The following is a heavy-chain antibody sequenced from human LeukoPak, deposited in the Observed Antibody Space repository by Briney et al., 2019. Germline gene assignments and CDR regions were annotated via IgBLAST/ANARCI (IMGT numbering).Heavy chain of an antibody. CDR1: GYTFTGYY. CDR3: ARDQSDSSSWYSYNWFDP. V-gene: IGHV1-2*02. D-gene: IGHD6-13*01. Sequence: ASVKVSCKASGYTFTGYYIHWVRQAPGQGLEWMGWINPNSGGTNYAQKFQGRVTMTRDTSISTAYMELSRLRSDDTAVYYCARDQSDSSSWYSYNWFDPWGQGTLVTVSS. CDR2: INPNSGGT. J-gene: IGHJ5*02.